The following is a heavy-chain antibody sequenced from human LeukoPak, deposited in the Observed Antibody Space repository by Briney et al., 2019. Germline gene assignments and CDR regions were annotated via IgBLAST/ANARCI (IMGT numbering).Heavy chain of an antibody. Sequence: GGSLRLSCAAPGFTFSSYAMHWVRQAPGKGLEWVAVISYYGSNKYYADSVKGRFTISRDNYKNTLYLQMNSLRAEDTAVYYCARDEYYYGSGIYSPGFDWGQGTLVTVSS. V-gene: IGHV3-30-3*01. CDR2: ISYYGSNK. CDR3: ARDEYYYGSGIYSPGFD. J-gene: IGHJ4*02. CDR1: GFTFSSYA. D-gene: IGHD3-10*01.